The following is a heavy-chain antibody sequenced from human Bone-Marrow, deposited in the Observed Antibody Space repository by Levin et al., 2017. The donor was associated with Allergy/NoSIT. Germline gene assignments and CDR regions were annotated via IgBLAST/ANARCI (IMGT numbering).Heavy chain of an antibody. D-gene: IGHD2-15*01. CDR1: GFTFSHAW. CDR3: TTDSLRSHWYLND. V-gene: IGHV3-15*01. J-gene: IGHJ4*02. CDR2: IRSNADGGTT. Sequence: GGSLRLSCVASGFTFSHAWMSWVRQVPGKGLDWVARIRSNADGGTTHYAAPVKDRFIISRDDLRDTLYLQMDGLKTEDTALYYCTTDSLRSHWYLNDWGRGTLVTVSS.